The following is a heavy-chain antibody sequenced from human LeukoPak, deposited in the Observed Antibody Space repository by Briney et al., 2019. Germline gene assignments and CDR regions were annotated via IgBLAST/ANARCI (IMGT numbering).Heavy chain of an antibody. CDR1: GFSFSGYG. D-gene: IGHD3-3*01. CDR2: IWNDGINT. Sequence: GGSLRLSCAVSGFSFSGYGMHWVRQAPGKGLEWVAVIWNDGINTYYADSVKGRFAISRDNSKNTLYLQMNSLRAEDTAVYYCETSGPYYDFWSGYFDYWGQGTLVAVSS. CDR3: ETSGPYYDFWSGYFDY. V-gene: IGHV3-30*02. J-gene: IGHJ4*02.